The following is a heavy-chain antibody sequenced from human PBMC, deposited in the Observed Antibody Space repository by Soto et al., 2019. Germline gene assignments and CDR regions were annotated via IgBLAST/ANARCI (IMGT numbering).Heavy chain of an antibody. V-gene: IGHV1-2*02. Sequence: ASVKVSCKASGYTFTGYYMHWVRLAPGQGLEWMGWINPNSGGTNYAQKFQGRVTMTRDTSISTAYMELSRLRSDDTAVYYCARSIVATISSDAFDIWGQGTTVTVSS. CDR3: ARSIVATISSDAFDI. CDR2: INPNSGGT. J-gene: IGHJ3*02. D-gene: IGHD5-12*01. CDR1: GYTFTGYY.